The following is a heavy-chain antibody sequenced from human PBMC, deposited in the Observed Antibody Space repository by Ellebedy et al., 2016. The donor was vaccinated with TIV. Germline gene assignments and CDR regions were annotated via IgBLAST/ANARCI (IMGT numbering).Heavy chain of an antibody. Sequence: GESLKISCAASGFTFSSYSMNWVRQAPGKGLEWVSYISSSSSTIYYADSVKGRFTISRDNAKNSLYLQMNSLRAEDTAVYYCARERVDTAMDRTVDYWGQGTLVTVSS. D-gene: IGHD5-18*01. CDR1: GFTFSSYS. V-gene: IGHV3-48*01. CDR2: ISSSSSTI. J-gene: IGHJ4*02. CDR3: ARERVDTAMDRTVDY.